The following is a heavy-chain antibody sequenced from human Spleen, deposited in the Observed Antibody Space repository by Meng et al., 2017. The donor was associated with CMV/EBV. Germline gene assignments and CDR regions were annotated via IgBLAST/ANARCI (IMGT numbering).Heavy chain of an antibody. V-gene: IGHV3-30-3*01. CDR1: GLNFSSYA. J-gene: IGHJ4*02. CDR3: ARDSSDYETIDY. D-gene: IGHD4-17*01. Sequence: CAASGLNFSSYAMHWVRQAPGKGMKWVEVISYDGNNKFYADSVKGRFTISRDNSKNTLYLQMNSLRTEDTAVYYCARDSSDYETIDYWGQGTLVTVSS. CDR2: ISYDGNNK.